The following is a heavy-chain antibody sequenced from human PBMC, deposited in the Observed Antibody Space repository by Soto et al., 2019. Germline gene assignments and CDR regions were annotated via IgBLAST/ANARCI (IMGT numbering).Heavy chain of an antibody. Sequence: PGESLKISCKASGYIFTLYWIGWVRQMPGKGLEWMGIIYPGDSDTRYSPSFQGQVTISADKSISTASLQWSSLKASDTAVYYCARQSPTPGYYYFSYGMDVWGQGITVTVSS. J-gene: IGHJ6*02. CDR1: GYIFTLYW. D-gene: IGHD4-17*01. CDR2: IYPGDSDT. CDR3: ARQSPTPGYYYFSYGMDV. V-gene: IGHV5-51*01.